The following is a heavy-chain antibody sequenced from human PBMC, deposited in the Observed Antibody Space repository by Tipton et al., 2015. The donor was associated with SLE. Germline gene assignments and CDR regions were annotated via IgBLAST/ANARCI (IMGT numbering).Heavy chain of an antibody. Sequence: GSLRLSCAASGFTFRLYVMNWVRQAPGKGLEWIAYISSSSDTIYYADSVKGRFTISRDNAKNSLYLQMDGLRAEDSAIYHCARDTYDFWSGPTWFDPWGQGTPVTVSS. CDR3: ARDTYDFWSGPTWFDP. J-gene: IGHJ5*02. CDR1: GFTFRLYV. D-gene: IGHD3-3*01. CDR2: ISSSSDTI. V-gene: IGHV3-48*03.